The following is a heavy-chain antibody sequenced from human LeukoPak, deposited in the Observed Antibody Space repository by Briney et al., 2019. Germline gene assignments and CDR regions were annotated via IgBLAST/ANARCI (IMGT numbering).Heavy chain of an antibody. CDR1: GFTFSSYG. CDR2: ISYDGSNK. V-gene: IGHV3-30*18. CDR3: AKEEYYYDSSGYYGAFDT. J-gene: IGHJ3*02. D-gene: IGHD3-22*01. Sequence: GGSLRLSCAASGFTFSSYGMHWVRQAPGKGLEWVAVISYDGSNKYYADSVKGRFTISRDNSKNTLYLQMNSLRAEDTAVYYCAKEEYYYDSSGYYGAFDTWGQGTMVTVSS.